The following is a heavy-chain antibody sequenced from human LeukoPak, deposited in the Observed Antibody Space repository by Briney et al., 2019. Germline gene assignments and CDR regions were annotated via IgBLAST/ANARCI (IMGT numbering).Heavy chain of an antibody. D-gene: IGHD2-8*02. V-gene: IGHV4-59*08. CDR2: IYYGGST. CDR3: ARHSGEAGGHLLDY. Sequence: PSETPSLTCTVSGGSISNYYWSWIRQPPGKGLEWIGYIYYGGSTNYNPSLKSRVTISIGTSKNQISLNLNSGTAADTAVYYCARHSGEAGGHLLDYWGQGTLVTVSS. J-gene: IGHJ4*02. CDR1: GGSISNYY.